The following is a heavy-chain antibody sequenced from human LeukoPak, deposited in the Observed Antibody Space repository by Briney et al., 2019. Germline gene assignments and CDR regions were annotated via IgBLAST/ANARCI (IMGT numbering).Heavy chain of an antibody. CDR3: AREGYDGELLENYYYYYYMDV. CDR1: GYTFTSYG. Sequence: GASVNVSCKASGYTFTSYGISWVRQAPGQGLEWMGWISAYNGNTNYAQKLQGRVTMTTDTSTSTAYMELRSLRSDDTAVYYCAREGYDGELLENYYYYYYMDVWGKGTTVTISS. V-gene: IGHV1-18*01. D-gene: IGHD1-26*01. J-gene: IGHJ6*03. CDR2: ISAYNGNT.